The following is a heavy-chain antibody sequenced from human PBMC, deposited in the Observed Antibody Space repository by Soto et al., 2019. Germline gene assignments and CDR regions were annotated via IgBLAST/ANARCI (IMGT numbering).Heavy chain of an antibody. CDR1: GFTVSSNY. D-gene: IGHD1-26*01. J-gene: IGHJ6*02. Sequence: EVPLVESGGGLVQPGGSLRLSCAASGFTVSSNYMSWVRQAPGKGLEWVSVIYSGGSTYYADSVKGRFTISRHNSKNTLYLQMNSLRAEDTAVYYCARPPLIVGATVRDVWGQGTTVTVSS. CDR3: ARPPLIVGATVRDV. CDR2: IYSGGST. V-gene: IGHV3-53*04.